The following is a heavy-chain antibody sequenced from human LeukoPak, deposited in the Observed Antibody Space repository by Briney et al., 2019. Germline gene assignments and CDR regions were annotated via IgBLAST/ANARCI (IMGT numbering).Heavy chain of an antibody. CDR2: ISYDGSNK. CDR3: ARAPDWNPYFDY. CDR1: GFTFSSYA. J-gene: IGHJ4*02. Sequence: GGSLRLSCAASGFTFSSYAMHWVRQAPGKGLEWVAVISYDGSNKYYADSVKGRLNTLYLQMNSLRAEDTAVYYCARAPDWNPYFDYWGQGTLVTVSS. D-gene: IGHD1-1*01. V-gene: IGHV3-30-3*01.